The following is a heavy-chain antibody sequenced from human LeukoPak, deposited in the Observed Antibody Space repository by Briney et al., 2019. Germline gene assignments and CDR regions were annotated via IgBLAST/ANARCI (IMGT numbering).Heavy chain of an antibody. Sequence: GGSLRLSCAASGFTFSSYAMHWVRQAPGKGLEWVAVISYDGSNKYYADSVKGRFSISRDNAKSTLYLQMNSLRAEDTAVYYCARGPPSSGGAYVGDYWGHGALVTVSS. V-gene: IGHV3-30-3*01. D-gene: IGHD3-22*01. CDR3: ARGPPSSGGAYVGDY. J-gene: IGHJ4*01. CDR2: ISYDGSNK. CDR1: GFTFSSYA.